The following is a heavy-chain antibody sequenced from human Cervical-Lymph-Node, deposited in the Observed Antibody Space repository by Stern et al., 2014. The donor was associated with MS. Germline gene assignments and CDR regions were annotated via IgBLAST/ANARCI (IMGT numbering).Heavy chain of an antibody. V-gene: IGHV1-2*02. CDR2: INPNSGGT. CDR3: ARGYSNYGYFFDY. D-gene: IGHD4-11*01. Sequence: QVQLVQSGAEVKKPGASVKVSCKASGYTFTGYYIHWVRQAPGQGLEWMGGINPNSGGTTYAQKFQGRFTMTRDTSGSTAYMELSRLRSDDTAVYYCARGYSNYGYFFDYWGQGTLVTVSS. CDR1: GYTFTGYY. J-gene: IGHJ4*02.